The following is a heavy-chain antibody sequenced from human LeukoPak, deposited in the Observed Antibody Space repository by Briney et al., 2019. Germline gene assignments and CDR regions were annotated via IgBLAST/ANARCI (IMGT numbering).Heavy chain of an antibody. CDR3: ARGDNYYDSSGYYAY. D-gene: IGHD3-22*01. J-gene: IGHJ4*02. Sequence: SETLSLTCTVSGGSISSYYWSWIRQPPGKGLEWIGYIYYSGSTNYNPSLKSRVTISVDTSKNQFSLKLSSVTAADTAVYYCARGDNYYDSSGYYAYWGQGTLVTVHS. V-gene: IGHV4-59*01. CDR2: IYYSGST. CDR1: GGSISSYY.